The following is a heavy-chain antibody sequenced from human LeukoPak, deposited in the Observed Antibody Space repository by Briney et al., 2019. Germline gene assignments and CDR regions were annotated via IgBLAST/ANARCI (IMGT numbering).Heavy chain of an antibody. CDR1: GFTVGSNY. Sequence: GGSLRLSCAASGFTVGSNYMSWVRQAPGKGLEWVSVIYSGGSTYYADSVKGRFTISRDNSKNTLYLQMNSLRAEDTAVYYCAREVGATPRRTLDNWFDPWGQGALVTVSS. D-gene: IGHD1-26*01. V-gene: IGHV3-66*01. J-gene: IGHJ5*02. CDR2: IYSGGST. CDR3: AREVGATPRRTLDNWFDP.